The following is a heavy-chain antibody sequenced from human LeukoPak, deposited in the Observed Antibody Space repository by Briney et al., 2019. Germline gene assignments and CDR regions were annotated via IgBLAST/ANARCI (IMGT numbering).Heavy chain of an antibody. CDR2: INGTGTT. CDR3: VRGPTASNYFNWSES. J-gene: IGHJ5*01. V-gene: IGHV4-4*07. D-gene: IGHD2/OR15-2a*01. Sequence: WDPVPLMCSVSGGTIWVFRGMWMREPGGRAAVGLGSINGTGTTRYAPSLKSPLTMSADTTKVQFSLKLSTVPAADTPVYYCVRGPTASNYFNWSESWGRGILVTVSS. CDR1: GGTIWVFR.